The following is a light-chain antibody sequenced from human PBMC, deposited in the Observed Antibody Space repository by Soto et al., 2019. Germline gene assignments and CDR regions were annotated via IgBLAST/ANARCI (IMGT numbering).Light chain of an antibody. CDR2: ASS. Sequence: IQLTQSTSSQSASVGDRVTITGRTSQGVSIYVNLYQQKPGKAPILLIYASSSLQSGVPSRFSGSGSGTDFTLTISSLQPEDFATYYCQQSYSTPITFGQGRLLEVK. J-gene: IGKJ5*01. V-gene: IGKV1-39*01. CDR3: QQSYSTPIT. CDR1: QGVSIY.